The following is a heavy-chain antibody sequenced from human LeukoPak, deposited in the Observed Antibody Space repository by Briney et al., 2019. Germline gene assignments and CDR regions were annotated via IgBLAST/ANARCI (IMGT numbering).Heavy chain of an antibody. CDR3: ARHPKGYCSGGSCPDY. V-gene: IGHV4-39*01. J-gene: IGHJ4*02. CDR2: IYYSGST. D-gene: IGHD2-15*01. CDR1: GGSISSSSYY. Sequence: SETLSLTCTVSGGSISSSSYYWGWIRQPPGKGLEWIGSIYYSGSTYYNPSLKSRVTISVDTSKNQFSLKLSSVTAADTAVYYCARHPKGYCSGGSCPDYWGQGTLVTVSS.